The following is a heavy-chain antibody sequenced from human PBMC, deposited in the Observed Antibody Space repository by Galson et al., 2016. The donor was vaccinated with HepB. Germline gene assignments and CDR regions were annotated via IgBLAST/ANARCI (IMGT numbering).Heavy chain of an antibody. Sequence: QSGAEVKKPGESLKISCKGSGYSFTSYWIGWVRQMPGKGLEWMGIIYPGDSDTRYSPSFQGQVTISADKSISTAYLQWSSLKASDSAMYYCARHDWVRGVSSERFCNYGMAVCGQGTLVTVSS. V-gene: IGHV5-51*01. J-gene: IGHJ4*02. CDR1: GYSFTSYW. D-gene: IGHD3-10*01. CDR3: ARHDWVRGVSSERFCNYGMAV. CDR2: IYPGDSDT.